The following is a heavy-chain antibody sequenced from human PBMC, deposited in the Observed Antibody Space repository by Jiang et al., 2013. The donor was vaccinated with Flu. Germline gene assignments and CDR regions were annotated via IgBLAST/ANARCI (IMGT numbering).Heavy chain of an antibody. V-gene: IGHV1-8*01. CDR2: MNPNSGNT. CDR1: GYTFTSYD. CDR3: ARERGVYDSSGYYLNYYYYYGMDV. D-gene: IGHD3-22*01. Sequence: SGYTFTSYDINWVRQATGQGLEWMGWMNPNSGNTGYAQKFQGRVTMTRNTSISTAYMELSSLRSEDTAVYYCARERGVYDSSGYYLNYYYYYGMDVWGQGTTVTVSS. J-gene: IGHJ6*02.